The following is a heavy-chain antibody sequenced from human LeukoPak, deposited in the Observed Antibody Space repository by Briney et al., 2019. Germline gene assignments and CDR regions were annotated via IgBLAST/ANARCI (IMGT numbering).Heavy chain of an antibody. J-gene: IGHJ4*02. CDR3: ARGGAAAGLARFDY. CDR1: GGSISNYY. CDR2: IYYSRST. Sequence: SETLSLTCIVSGGSISNYYWSWIRQPPGKGLEWIGDIYYSRSTNYNPSLKSRVTISVDTSKNQFSLKLSSVTAADTAVYYCARGGAAAGLARFDYWGQGTLVTVSS. D-gene: IGHD6-13*01. V-gene: IGHV4-59*01.